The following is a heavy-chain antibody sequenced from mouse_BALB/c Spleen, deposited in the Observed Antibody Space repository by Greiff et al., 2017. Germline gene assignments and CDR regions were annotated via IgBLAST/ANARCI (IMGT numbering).Heavy chain of an antibody. V-gene: IGHV3-2*02. CDR3: ASIYYYGSRNY. Sequence: EVKLQESGPGLVKPSQSLSLTCTVTGYSITSDYAWNWIRQFPGNKLEWMGYISYSGSTSYNPSLKSRISITRDTSKNQFFLQLNSVTTEDTATYYCASIYYYGSRNYWGQGTTLTVSS. CDR1: GYSITSDYA. D-gene: IGHD1-1*01. CDR2: ISYSGST. J-gene: IGHJ2*01.